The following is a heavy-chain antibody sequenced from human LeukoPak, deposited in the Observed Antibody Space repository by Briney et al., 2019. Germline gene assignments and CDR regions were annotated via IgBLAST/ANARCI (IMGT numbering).Heavy chain of an antibody. CDR1: GYTFTSYG. V-gene: IGHV1-18*01. J-gene: IGHJ4*02. CDR2: ISAYNGNT. D-gene: IGHD5-12*01. CDR3: AKAPSDYYYFDY. Sequence: ASVKVSCTASGYTFTSYGISWVRQAPGQGLEWMGWISAYNGNTNYAQKLQGRVTMTTDTSTSTAYMELRSLRSDDTAVYYCAKAPSDYYYFDYWGQGTLVTVSS.